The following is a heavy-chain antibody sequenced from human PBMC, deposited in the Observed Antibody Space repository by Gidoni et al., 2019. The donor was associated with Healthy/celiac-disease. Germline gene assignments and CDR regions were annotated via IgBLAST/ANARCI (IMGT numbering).Heavy chain of an antibody. V-gene: IGHV3-30*18. D-gene: IGHD3-10*01. CDR3: ANSYGSGSYGNYYGMDV. CDR2: ISYDGSNK. J-gene: IGHJ6*02. CDR1: GFTFSSYG. Sequence: QVQLVESGGGVVQPGRSLRLSCAASGFTFSSYGMHWVRQAPGKGLEWVAVISYDGSNKYYADSVKGRFTISRDNSKNTLYLQMNSLRAEDTAVYYCANSYGSGSYGNYYGMDVWGQGTTVTVSS.